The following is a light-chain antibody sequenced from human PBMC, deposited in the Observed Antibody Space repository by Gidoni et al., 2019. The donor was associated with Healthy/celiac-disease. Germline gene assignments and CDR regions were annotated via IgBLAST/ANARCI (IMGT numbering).Light chain of an antibody. CDR3: QQSNSTPFT. J-gene: IGKJ1*01. V-gene: IGKV1-39*01. Sequence: DIQMTQSPSSLSASVGDRVTITCRASQSISSYLTWYQQKPGKAPKLLIYAASTLQSGVPSRFSGSGSGTEFTLTISSLQPEDFATYYCQQSNSTPFTFXXXTKVEIK. CDR1: QSISSY. CDR2: AAS.